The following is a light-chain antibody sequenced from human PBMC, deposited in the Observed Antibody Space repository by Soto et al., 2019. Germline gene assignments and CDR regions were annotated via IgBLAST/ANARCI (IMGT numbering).Light chain of an antibody. CDR3: CSYAGSYTWV. CDR1: SRDVGCYNY. J-gene: IGLJ1*01. V-gene: IGLV2-11*01. Sequence: QSVLAQPRSVSGAPGQSVTISCTVTSRDVGCYNYVSCYQQHPGKAPKLMSYDVSKRPSRVRDRFSGSKSGNTGSLTISGIQAEDEADYYCCSYAGSYTWVFGTGTKVTVL. CDR2: DVS.